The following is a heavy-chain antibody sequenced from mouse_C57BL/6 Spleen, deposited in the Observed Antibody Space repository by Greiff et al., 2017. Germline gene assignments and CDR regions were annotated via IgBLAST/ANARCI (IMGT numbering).Heavy chain of an antibody. CDR3: TRSGYYGSSYADY. V-gene: IGHV1-15*01. CDR1: GYTFTDYE. Sequence: QVQLKESGAELVRPGASVTLSCKASGYTFTDYEMHWVKQTPVHGLEWIGAIDPETGGTAYNQKFKGKAILTADKSSSTAYMELRSLTSEDSAVYYCTRSGYYGSSYADYWGQGTTLTVAS. CDR2: IDPETGGT. J-gene: IGHJ2*01. D-gene: IGHD1-1*01.